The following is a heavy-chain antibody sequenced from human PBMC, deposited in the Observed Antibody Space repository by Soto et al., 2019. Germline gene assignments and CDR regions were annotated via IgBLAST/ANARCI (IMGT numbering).Heavy chain of an antibody. Sequence: QVHLVESGGGVVQPGRSLRLACAASGLRFSGYGMQWVRQTPRKGRERVGVIWYDGSKKYYADSVKGRFTISRDNSRNNVFLQMDSLGVEDTAVYYCATDIGGGSWYSLAYWGPGILGTVSS. CDR1: GLRFSGYG. CDR3: ATDIGGGSWYSLAY. D-gene: IGHD2-15*01. CDR2: IWYDGSKK. J-gene: IGHJ4*02. V-gene: IGHV3-33*03.